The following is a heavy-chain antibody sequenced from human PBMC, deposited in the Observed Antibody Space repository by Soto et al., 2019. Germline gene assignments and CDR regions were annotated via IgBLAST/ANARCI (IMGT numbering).Heavy chain of an antibody. CDR3: ARSSSLRNYYNYGMDV. CDR2: TRNKANSYTT. CDR1: GFTFSDHY. J-gene: IGHJ6*02. D-gene: IGHD4-17*01. V-gene: IGHV3-72*01. Sequence: VGSLRLSCADSGFTFSDHYMDWVRQAPGKGLEWVGRTRNKANSYTTEYAASVKGRFTISRDDSKNSLYLQMNSLKTEDTAVYYCARSSSLRNYYNYGMDVWGQGTTVTVSS.